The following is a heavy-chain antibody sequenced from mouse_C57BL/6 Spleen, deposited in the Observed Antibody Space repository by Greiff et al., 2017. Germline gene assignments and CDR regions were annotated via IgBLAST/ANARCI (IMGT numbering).Heavy chain of an antibody. D-gene: IGHD1-1*01. J-gene: IGHJ4*01. CDR1: GYAFSSYW. Sequence: QVQLQQSGAELVKPGASVKISCKASGYAFSSYWMNWVKQRPGKGLEWIGQLYPGDGDTNYNGKFKGKATLTADKSSSTAYMQLSSLTSEDSAVYFCAKEIDYGSSFYAMDYWGQGTSVTVSS. CDR2: LYPGDGDT. CDR3: AKEIDYGSSFYAMDY. V-gene: IGHV1-80*01.